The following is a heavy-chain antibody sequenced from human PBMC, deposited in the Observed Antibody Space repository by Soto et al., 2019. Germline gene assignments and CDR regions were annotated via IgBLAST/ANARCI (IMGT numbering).Heavy chain of an antibody. CDR2: INHSGST. V-gene: IGHV4-34*01. CDR3: ARPMVRGVIIRAPFDY. Sequence: PSETLSLTCAIYGGSFSGYYWSWIRQPPGKGLEWIGEINHSGSTNYNPSLKSRVTISVDTSKNQFSLKLSSVTAADTAVYYCARPMVRGVIIRAPFDYWGQGTLVTVSS. D-gene: IGHD3-10*01. J-gene: IGHJ4*02. CDR1: GGSFSGYY.